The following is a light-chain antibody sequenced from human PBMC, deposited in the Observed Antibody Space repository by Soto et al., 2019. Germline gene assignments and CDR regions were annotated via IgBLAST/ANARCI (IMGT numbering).Light chain of an antibody. CDR1: SSNIGSNT. CDR3: AAWDGSLNGWV. Sequence: QSVLTQAPSASGAPGQRVTISCSGSSSNIGSNTVSWYQQFPGTAPQVLIYSNVQRPSGVPDRFSGSKSGTSASLAIGGLQSEDEADYYCAAWDGSLNGWVFGGGTKVTVL. J-gene: IGLJ3*02. CDR2: SNV. V-gene: IGLV1-44*01.